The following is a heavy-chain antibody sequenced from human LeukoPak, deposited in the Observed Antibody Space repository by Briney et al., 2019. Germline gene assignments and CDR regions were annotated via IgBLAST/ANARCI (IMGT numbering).Heavy chain of an antibody. J-gene: IGHJ5*02. CDR1: GFTFSSYW. D-gene: IGHD4-17*01. CDR2: INEYGSTT. CDR3: IVFGDSNH. Sequence: GGSLRLFCGASGFTFSSYWTHWVRQVPGKGLVWVSRINEYGSTTNYADSVRGRFTISRDTSKNTLYLQINSLRVEDTAVYYCIVFGDSNHWGQGTLVTVSS. V-gene: IGHV3-74*01.